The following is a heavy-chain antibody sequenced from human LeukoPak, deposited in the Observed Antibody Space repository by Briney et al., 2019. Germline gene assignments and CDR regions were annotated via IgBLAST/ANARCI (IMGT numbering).Heavy chain of an antibody. Sequence: GGSLRLSCAASGFTFDDYAMHWVRQAPGEGLEWVSLISWAGAYTYYADSVKGRFTISRDNSKHSLYLQMNSLTAEDTALYYCAKDSNDILTGYSFDYWGQGTLVTVSS. V-gene: IGHV3-43D*03. D-gene: IGHD3-9*01. J-gene: IGHJ4*02. CDR2: ISWAGAYT. CDR1: GFTFDDYA. CDR3: AKDSNDILTGYSFDY.